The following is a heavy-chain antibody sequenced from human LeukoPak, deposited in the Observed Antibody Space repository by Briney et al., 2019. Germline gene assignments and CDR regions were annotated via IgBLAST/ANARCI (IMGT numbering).Heavy chain of an antibody. J-gene: IGHJ4*02. CDR2: ISGSGGST. V-gene: IGHV3-23*01. Sequence: PGGSLRLSCAASGFTFSRYAMSWVRQAPGKGLEWVSAISGSGGSTYYADSVKGRFTISRDNSKNTLYLQMNSLRAEDTAVYYCAKVASTYYYDSSGYYFDYWGQGTLVTVSS. CDR3: AKVASTYYYDSSGYYFDY. D-gene: IGHD3-22*01. CDR1: GFTFSRYA.